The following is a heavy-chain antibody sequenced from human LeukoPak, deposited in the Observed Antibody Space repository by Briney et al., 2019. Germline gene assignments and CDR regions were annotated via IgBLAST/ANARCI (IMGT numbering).Heavy chain of an antibody. J-gene: IGHJ5*02. D-gene: IGHD2-2*01. Sequence: PGGSLRLSCAASGFTFSSYWMSWVRQAPGKGLEWVANIKQDGSEKYYVDSVKGRFTISRDNAKNSLYLQMNSLRAEDTAVYYCARDDIVVVPAASHWFDPWGQGTLVTVSS. CDR3: ARDDIVVVPAASHWFDP. CDR2: IKQDGSEK. V-gene: IGHV3-7*01. CDR1: GFTFSSYW.